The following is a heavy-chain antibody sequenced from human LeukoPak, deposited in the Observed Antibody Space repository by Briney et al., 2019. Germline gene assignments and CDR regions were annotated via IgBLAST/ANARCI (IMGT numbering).Heavy chain of an antibody. Sequence: PSETLSLTCAVYGGSFSGYYWSWIRQPPGKGLEWIGEINHSGSTNYNPSLKSRVTISVDTSKNQFSLKLSSVTAADTAVYYCARGRYDSSGYRRVYWFDPWGQGTLVTVSS. D-gene: IGHD3-22*01. CDR1: GGSFSGYY. CDR3: ARGRYDSSGYRRVYWFDP. CDR2: INHSGST. J-gene: IGHJ5*02. V-gene: IGHV4-34*01.